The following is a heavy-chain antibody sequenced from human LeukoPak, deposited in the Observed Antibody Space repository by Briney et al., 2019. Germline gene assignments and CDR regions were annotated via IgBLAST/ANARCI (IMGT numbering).Heavy chain of an antibody. CDR1: GFTFSDYA. Sequence: GGSLRLSCAAPGFTFSDYAMHWVRQAPGKGLEWVAVISYDGTNKYYAESVRGRFTISRDNSQNTLYLYMNSLTGADTSVYYCVLTTIGVVYYFDYWGQGTLVTVSS. CDR3: VLTTIGVVYYFDY. J-gene: IGHJ4*02. V-gene: IGHV3-30*04. D-gene: IGHD1/OR15-1a*01. CDR2: ISYDGTNK.